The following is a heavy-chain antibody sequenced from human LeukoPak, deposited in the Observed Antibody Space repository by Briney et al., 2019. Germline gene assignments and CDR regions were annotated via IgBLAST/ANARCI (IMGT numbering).Heavy chain of an antibody. J-gene: IGHJ4*02. Sequence: GGSLRLSCAASGFIFTDYDLHWVRQPPGKGLEWVSVFGIAGDTYYADSVKGRFTISRDVAKNSLYLQMNNLRAGDTAVYYCVRTNGGSYYDYWGQGTLVTVSS. CDR2: FGIAGDT. V-gene: IGHV3-13*01. CDR3: VRTNGGSYYDY. CDR1: GFIFTDYD. D-gene: IGHD2-8*01.